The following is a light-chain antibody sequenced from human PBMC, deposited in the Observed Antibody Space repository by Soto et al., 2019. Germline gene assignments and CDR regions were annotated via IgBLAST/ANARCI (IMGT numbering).Light chain of an antibody. V-gene: IGLV2-11*01. CDR3: RSYAGSYTYV. J-gene: IGLJ1*01. CDR2: DVT. Sequence: QSALTQPRSVSGSPGQSVTISCTGTSSDVGGYNLVSWYQHHPGKAPKLMIYDVTKRPSGVPDRFSGSKSGNTASLTISGLQAEDETDYYFRSYAGSYTYVFGTGTKLTVL. CDR1: SSDVGGYNL.